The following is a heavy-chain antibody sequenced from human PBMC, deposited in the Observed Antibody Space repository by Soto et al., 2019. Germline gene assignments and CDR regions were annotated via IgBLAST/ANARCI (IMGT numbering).Heavy chain of an antibody. CDR3: ARSVRYSSSYDY. V-gene: IGHV1-8*01. CDR2: MDPNSGRK. J-gene: IGHJ4*02. D-gene: IGHD6-6*01. Sequence: QVRLVQSGAEVKKPGASVKVSCTASGFILSNYDFNWVRQAAGQGLEWMGWMDPNSGRKGYAQRFQGRVTMTRNNSTNTAHMELSSLTSEDTAVYYCARSVRYSSSYDYWGQGTLVTVSS. CDR1: GFILSNYD.